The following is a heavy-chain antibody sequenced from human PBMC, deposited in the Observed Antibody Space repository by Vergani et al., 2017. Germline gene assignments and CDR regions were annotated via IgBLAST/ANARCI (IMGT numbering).Heavy chain of an antibody. CDR3: ASGNYYYMDV. Sequence: EVQLLESGGGLVQPGGSLRLSCAASGFTFNNFGMNWVRQAPGKGLEWVSSVIDTGGGTYYADSVKGRFTISRDNPKNTLFLQMNTLRAGDTAVYYCASGNYYYMDVWGKGTTVTVSS. D-gene: IGHD1-26*01. J-gene: IGHJ6*03. V-gene: IGHV3-23*01. CDR1: GFTFNNFG. CDR2: VIDTGGGT.